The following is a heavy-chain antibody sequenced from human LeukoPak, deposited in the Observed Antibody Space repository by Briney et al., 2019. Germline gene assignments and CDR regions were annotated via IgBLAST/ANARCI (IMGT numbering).Heavy chain of an antibody. V-gene: IGHV1-2*02. CDR1: GYTFTGYY. J-gene: IGHJ4*02. CDR3: ARADWNDGEIDY. D-gene: IGHD1-1*01. CDR2: INPNSGGT. Sequence: ASGKVSCKAAGYTFTGYYMHWVRQAPGQGLGWMGWINPNSGGTNYAQKFQGRVTMTRDTSISTAYMELSRLRSNDTAVYYCARADWNDGEIDYWGQGTLVTVSS.